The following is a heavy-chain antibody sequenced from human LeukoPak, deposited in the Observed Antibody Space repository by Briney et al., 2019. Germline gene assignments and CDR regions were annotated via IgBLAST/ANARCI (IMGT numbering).Heavy chain of an antibody. CDR2: IVVGSGNT. Sequence: GASVKVSCKASGYTFTSYGISWVRQARGQRLEWIGWIVVGSGNTNYAQKFQERVTITRDMSTSTAYMELSSLRSEDTAVYYCAADGEHYDFWSGFPVWGQGTLVTVSS. J-gene: IGHJ4*02. D-gene: IGHD3-3*01. V-gene: IGHV1-58*02. CDR3: AADGEHYDFWSGFPV. CDR1: GYTFTSYG.